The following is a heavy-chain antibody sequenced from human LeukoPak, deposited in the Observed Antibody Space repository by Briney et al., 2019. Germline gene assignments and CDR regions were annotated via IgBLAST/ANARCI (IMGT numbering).Heavy chain of an antibody. CDR1: GGSISSSGYY. V-gene: IGHV4-39*02. D-gene: IGHD3-16*01. Sequence: PSETLSLTCTVSGGSISSSGYYWGWIRQPPGKGLEWIGSVYYSGSTYYNPSLKSRVTISVDTSKNQFSLKLSSVTAADTAVYYCARDSGYDYVWGSLQGPYYFDYWGQGTLVTVSS. CDR3: ARDSGYDYVWGSLQGPYYFDY. CDR2: VYYSGST. J-gene: IGHJ4*02.